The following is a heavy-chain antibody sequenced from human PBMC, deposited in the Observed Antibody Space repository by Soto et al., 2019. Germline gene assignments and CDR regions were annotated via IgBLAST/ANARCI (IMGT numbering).Heavy chain of an antibody. CDR1: GFTFSSYW. J-gene: IGHJ4*02. CDR2: INSDGSST. V-gene: IGHV3-74*01. Sequence: GGSLRLSCAASGFTFSSYWMHWVRQAPGKGLVWVSRINSDGSSTSYADSVKGRFTISRDNAKNTLYLQMNSLSAEDTAVYYCAREGGGATTFDYWGQGTLVTVSS. D-gene: IGHD1-26*01. CDR3: AREGGGATTFDY.